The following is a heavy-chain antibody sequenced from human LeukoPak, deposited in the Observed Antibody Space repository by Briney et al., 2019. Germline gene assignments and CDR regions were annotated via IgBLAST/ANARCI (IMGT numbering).Heavy chain of an antibody. CDR1: GYTFTGYY. CDR2: ITPNSGGT. Sequence: ASVKVSCKASGYTFTGYYMHWVRQAPGQGLEWMGWITPNSGGTNYAPKFQGRVTMTRDTSISTAYMELSRLRSDDTAVYYCARSMVRGAAHYYYYMDVWGKGTTVTVSS. J-gene: IGHJ6*03. CDR3: ARSMVRGAAHYYYYMDV. V-gene: IGHV1-2*02. D-gene: IGHD3-10*01.